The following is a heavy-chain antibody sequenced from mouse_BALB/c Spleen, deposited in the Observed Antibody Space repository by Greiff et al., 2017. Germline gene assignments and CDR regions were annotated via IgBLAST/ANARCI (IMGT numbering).Heavy chain of an antibody. CDR2: ISSGGSYT. CDR1: GFTFSSYA. CDR3: ARHDYDEAWFAY. Sequence: EVQLVESGGGLVKPGGSLKLSCAASGFTFSSYAMSWVRQTPEKRLEWVATISSGGSYTYYPDSVKGRFTISRDNAKNTLYLQMSSLRSEDTAMYYCARHDYDEAWFAYWGQGTLVTVSA. J-gene: IGHJ3*01. V-gene: IGHV5-9-3*01. D-gene: IGHD2-4*01.